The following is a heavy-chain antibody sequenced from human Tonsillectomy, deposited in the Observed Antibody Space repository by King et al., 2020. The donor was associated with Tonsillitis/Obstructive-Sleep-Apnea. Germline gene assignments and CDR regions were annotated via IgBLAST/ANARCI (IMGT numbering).Heavy chain of an antibody. J-gene: IGHJ4*02. D-gene: IGHD5-12*01. V-gene: IGHV3-11*05. CDR1: GFTFSDYY. Sequence: VPLVESGGGLVKPGGSLRLSCAASGFTFSDYYMSWIRQAPGKGLEWVSYISSSSSYTNYADSVKGRFTISRDNAKNSLYLQMNSLRAEDTAVYYCARAQYKTTVWWLPDYWGQGTLVTVSS. CDR3: ARAQYKTTVWWLPDY. CDR2: ISSSSSYT.